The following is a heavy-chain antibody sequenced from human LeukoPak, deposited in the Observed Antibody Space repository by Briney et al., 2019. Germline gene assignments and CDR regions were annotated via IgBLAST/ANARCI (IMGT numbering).Heavy chain of an antibody. CDR3: AKAGDATSPGGSFDS. Sequence: SGGSLRLSCAASGFTFSSHAMTWVRQGPGKRLEWVSTILAGGDATYYADSVKGRFTISRDNSQNTLYLQMSSLRAEDTAIYYCAKAGDATSPGGSFDSWGKGTLVTVSS. J-gene: IGHJ4*02. V-gene: IGHV3-23*01. CDR1: GFTFSSHA. CDR2: ILAGGDAT. D-gene: IGHD3-16*01.